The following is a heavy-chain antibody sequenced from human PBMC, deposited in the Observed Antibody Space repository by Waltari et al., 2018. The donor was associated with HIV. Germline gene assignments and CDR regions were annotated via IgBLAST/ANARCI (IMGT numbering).Heavy chain of an antibody. J-gene: IGHJ3*02. V-gene: IGHV3-23*01. CDR2: IFGGGGVS. Sequence: EVQLLESGGGLVQDGGSLRLSCAASGFPFSNYPIHSFRPAPGKGLEYVSAIFGGGGVSYYADSVKGRFTVARDNSKNTLYLQMNSLRAEDTAIYYCAKENGGNWDAFDIWGQGTMVTVSS. CDR1: GFPFSNYP. D-gene: IGHD2-15*01. CDR3: AKENGGNWDAFDI.